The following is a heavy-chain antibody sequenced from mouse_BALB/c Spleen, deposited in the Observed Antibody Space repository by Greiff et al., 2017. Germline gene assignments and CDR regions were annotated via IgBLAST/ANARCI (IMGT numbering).Heavy chain of an antibody. CDR3: ARDEDWEGYCDY. V-gene: IGHV5-6-3*01. Sequence: EVQVVESGGGLVQPGGSLKLSCAASGFTFSSYGMSWVRQTPDKRLELVATINSNGGSTYYPDSVKGRFTISRDNAKNTLYLQMSSLKSEDTAMYYCARDEDWEGYCDYWGQGTTLTVSS. CDR1: GFTFSSYG. D-gene: IGHD4-1*01. CDR2: INSNGGST. J-gene: IGHJ2*01.